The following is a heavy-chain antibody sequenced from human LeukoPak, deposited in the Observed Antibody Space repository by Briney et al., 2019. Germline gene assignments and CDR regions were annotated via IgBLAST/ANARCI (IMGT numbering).Heavy chain of an antibody. V-gene: IGHV3-74*01. Sequence: PGGSLRLSCAASGFTFSSYWMHWVRQAPGKGLVRVSRINSDGSSTSYADSVKGRFTISRDNAKNTLYLQMNSLRAEDTAVYYCARYCSSTSCYRTFDYWGQGTLVTVSS. CDR1: GFTFSSYW. J-gene: IGHJ4*02. D-gene: IGHD2-2*02. CDR2: INSDGSST. CDR3: ARYCSSTSCYRTFDY.